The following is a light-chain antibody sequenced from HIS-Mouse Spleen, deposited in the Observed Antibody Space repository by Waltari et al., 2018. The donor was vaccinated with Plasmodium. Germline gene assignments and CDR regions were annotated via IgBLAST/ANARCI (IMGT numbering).Light chain of an antibody. J-gene: IGLJ2*01. CDR2: DVS. CDR1: SSDVGGYNY. Sequence: QSALTQPRSVSGSPGQSVTISCTGTSSDVGGYNYVSWYQQHPGKAPKLMIYDVSKRPSGSPDRFSGAKSGNTASLTISGLQAEYEADYYCCSYAGSYTLVFGGGTKLTVL. V-gene: IGLV2-11*01. CDR3: CSYAGSYTLV.